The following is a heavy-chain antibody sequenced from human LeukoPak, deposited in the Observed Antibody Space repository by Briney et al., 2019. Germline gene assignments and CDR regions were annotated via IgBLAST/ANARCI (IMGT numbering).Heavy chain of an antibody. D-gene: IGHD1-1*01. CDR1: GFTFSSYG. Sequence: PGRSLRLSCAASGFTFSSYGMHWVRQAPGKGREGGAVISYDGSNRYYADSVKGRFTISRDNSKNTLYLQMNSLRAEDTAVYYCATPTLDANYYYGMDVWGQGTTVTVSS. CDR2: ISYDGSNR. V-gene: IGHV3-30*03. CDR3: ATPTLDANYYYGMDV. J-gene: IGHJ6*02.